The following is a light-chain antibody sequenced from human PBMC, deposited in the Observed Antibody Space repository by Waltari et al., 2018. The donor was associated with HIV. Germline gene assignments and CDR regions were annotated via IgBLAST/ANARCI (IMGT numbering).Light chain of an antibody. CDR2: EDI. Sequence: SYELTQPPSVSVSPGLTARIPCSGYTLPKPYPHSYQQKSGQAPVLVIYEDIKRPSGIPERFSGSSSGTVAILTISGAQVEDEADYYCYSTESSGTHRVFGGGTKLTVL. V-gene: IGLV3-10*01. CDR3: YSTESSGTHRV. J-gene: IGLJ3*02. CDR1: TLPKPY.